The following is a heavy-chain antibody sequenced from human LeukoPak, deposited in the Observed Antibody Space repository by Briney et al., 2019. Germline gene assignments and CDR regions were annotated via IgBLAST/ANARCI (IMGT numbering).Heavy chain of an antibody. V-gene: IGHV4-59*01. CDR2: IYYSGST. Sequence: PSETLSLTCSVSGGSFTSYYWSWIRQPPGKGLEWIGYIYYSGSTNHNPSLKSRVTISADTSKNQFSLKLSSVTAADTAVYFCARVMEASSVYYNYFDCWGHGTLVTVSS. J-gene: IGHJ4*01. CDR1: GGSFTSYY. D-gene: IGHD3-22*01. CDR3: ARVMEASSVYYNYFDC.